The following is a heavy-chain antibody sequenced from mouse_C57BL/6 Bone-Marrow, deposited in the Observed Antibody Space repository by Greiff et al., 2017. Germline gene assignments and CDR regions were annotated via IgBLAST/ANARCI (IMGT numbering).Heavy chain of an antibody. D-gene: IGHD2-5*01. J-gene: IGHJ3*01. CDR1: GFTFSSYG. Sequence: EVMLVESGGDLVKPGGSLKLSCAASGFTFSSYGMSWVRRTPDKRLEWVATISSGGSYTYYPDSVKGRFTISRDNAKNTLYLQMRSLKSEDTAMYYCARHSNSWFAYWGQGTLVTVSA. V-gene: IGHV5-6*01. CDR3: ARHSNSWFAY. CDR2: ISSGGSYT.